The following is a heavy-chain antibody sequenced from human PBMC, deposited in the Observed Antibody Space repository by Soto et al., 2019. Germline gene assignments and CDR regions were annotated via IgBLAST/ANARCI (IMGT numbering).Heavy chain of an antibody. V-gene: IGHV4-31*03. CDR3: ARHKSGYSYYYFDY. D-gene: IGHD5-18*01. Sequence: QVQLQESGPGLVKPSQTLSLTCTVSGGSISSGGYYWSWIRQHPGKGLEWIGYSYYSGSTYYNPSLKSRVTISVNTSKNHFSLKLSSVTAADTAVYYCARHKSGYSYYYFDYCGQGTLVTFSS. CDR1: GGSISSGGYY. J-gene: IGHJ4*02. CDR2: SYYSGST.